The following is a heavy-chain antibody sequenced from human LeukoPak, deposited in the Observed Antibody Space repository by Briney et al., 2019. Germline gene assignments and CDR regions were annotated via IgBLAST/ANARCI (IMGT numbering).Heavy chain of an antibody. CDR3: ARHYGSGTEGFFDY. D-gene: IGHD3-10*01. J-gene: IGHJ4*02. Sequence: PSETLSLTCTVSGGSISSSSYYWGWIRQPPGKGLGWIGSIYYSGSTYYNPSLKSRVTISVDTSKNQFSLKLSSVTAADTAVYYCARHYGSGTEGFFDYWGQGTLVTVSS. CDR2: IYYSGST. V-gene: IGHV4-39*01. CDR1: GGSISSSSYY.